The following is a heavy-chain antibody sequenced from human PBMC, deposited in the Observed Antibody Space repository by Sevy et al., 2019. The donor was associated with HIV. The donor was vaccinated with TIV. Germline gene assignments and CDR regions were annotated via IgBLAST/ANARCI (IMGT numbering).Heavy chain of an antibody. J-gene: IGHJ6*02. CDR1: GFTFSSYW. D-gene: IGHD7-27*01. Sequence: GGFLRLSCAASGFTFSSYWMSWVRQAPGKGLEWVANIKQDGSEKYYVDSVKGRFTISRDNAKNSLYLQMNSLRAEDTAVYCCTRDSYVGLTGDPYDYYYGMDVWGQGTVVTVSS. CDR3: TRDSYVGLTGDPYDYYYGMDV. CDR2: IKQDGSEK. V-gene: IGHV3-7*01.